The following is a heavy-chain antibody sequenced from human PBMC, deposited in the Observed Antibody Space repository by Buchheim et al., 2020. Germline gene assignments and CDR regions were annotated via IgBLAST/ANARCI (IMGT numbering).Heavy chain of an antibody. CDR3: AKDPRFHSTTVVNDL. Sequence: EVQLLESGGDLVQPGGSLRLSCAASGFNFRGYAMSWVRQAPGKGLEWVSGISVSGARTYYADSVKGRFTVSRDNSQNTLFLQMSSLRAEDTAIYYCAKDPRFHSTTVVNDLWGQGT. CDR2: ISVSGART. CDR1: GFNFRGYA. J-gene: IGHJ5*02. D-gene: IGHD4-23*01. V-gene: IGHV3-23*01.